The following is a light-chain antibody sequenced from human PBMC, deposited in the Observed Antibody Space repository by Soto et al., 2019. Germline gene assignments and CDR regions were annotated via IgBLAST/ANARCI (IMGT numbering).Light chain of an antibody. J-gene: IGKJ5*01. V-gene: IGKV3-15*01. CDR3: QQYNNWPPFT. CDR1: QSISSN. Sequence: EIVLTQSPGTLSLSPGERATLSCMASQSISSNYLAWYQQKPGQAPRLLIYGASTRATGIPARFSGSGSGTEFTLTISSLQSEDFAVYYCQQYNNWPPFTFGQGTRLEI. CDR2: GAS.